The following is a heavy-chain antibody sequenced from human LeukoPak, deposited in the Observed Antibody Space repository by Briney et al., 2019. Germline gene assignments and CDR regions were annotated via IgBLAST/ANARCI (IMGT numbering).Heavy chain of an antibody. V-gene: IGHV3-48*04. D-gene: IGHD3-10*01. CDR2: ISNSGDTI. CDR3: ARDRGGSGSRHFDY. Sequence: GGSLRLSCAASGFTFSSFTMNWVRQAPGKGLEWISYISNSGDTIDYPDSVKGRFTNSRDNAQNSLYLQMNSLRADDTAVYYCARDRGGSGSRHFDYWGQGTLVTVSS. J-gene: IGHJ4*02. CDR1: GFTFSSFT.